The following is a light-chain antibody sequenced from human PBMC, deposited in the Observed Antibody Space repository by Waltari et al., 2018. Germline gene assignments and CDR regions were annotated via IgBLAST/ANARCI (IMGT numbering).Light chain of an antibody. Sequence: DIVMTQSPDSLAVSLGERATINCKSSQSVLYSSNSNNYLGWYQLKPGQPPKLLIYWASTRQSGVPDRFSGSGSGTDFTLTISSLQAEDVAVYYCQQYYNTPWTFGRGTKVEIK. V-gene: IGKV4-1*01. CDR3: QQYYNTPWT. CDR2: WAS. J-gene: IGKJ1*01. CDR1: QSVLYSSNSNNY.